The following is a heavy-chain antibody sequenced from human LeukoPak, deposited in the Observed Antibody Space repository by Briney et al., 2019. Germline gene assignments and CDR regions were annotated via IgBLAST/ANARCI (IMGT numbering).Heavy chain of an antibody. CDR1: GGTFSNYS. CDR2: IIPIFGTA. CDR3: ARDRRVGAAYYFDY. J-gene: IGHJ4*02. V-gene: IGHV1-69*05. Sequence: SVNVSCKASGGTFSNYSISWVRQAPGQGLEWMGGIIPIFGTANYAQKFQGRVTITTDESTSTAYMELSSLRSEDTAVYYCARDRRVGAAYYFDYWDQGTLVTVSS. D-gene: IGHD1-26*01.